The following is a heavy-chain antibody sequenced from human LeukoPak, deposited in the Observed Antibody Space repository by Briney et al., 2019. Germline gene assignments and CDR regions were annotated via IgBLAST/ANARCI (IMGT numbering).Heavy chain of an antibody. V-gene: IGHV4-59*08. CDR1: GGSISPYY. CDR2: IYYSGST. Sequence: SETLSLTCTVFGGSISPYYWSWIRQPPGKGLEWIGYIYYSGSTNYNPSLKSRVTISVDTSKNQFSLRLSSVTAADTAVYYCARHFIGYSYGHFDYWGQGTLVTVSS. J-gene: IGHJ4*02. CDR3: ARHFIGYSYGHFDY. D-gene: IGHD3-10*01.